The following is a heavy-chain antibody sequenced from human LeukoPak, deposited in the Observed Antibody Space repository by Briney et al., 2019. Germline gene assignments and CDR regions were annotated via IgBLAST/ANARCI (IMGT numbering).Heavy chain of an antibody. CDR1: GGTFSSYA. D-gene: IGHD5-18*01. Sequence: ASVKVPCKASGGTFSSYAISWVRQAPGQGLEWMGRIIPIFGTANYAQKFQGRVTITTDESTSTAYMELSSLRSEDTAVYYCATTNMVTSSLDYWGQGTLVTVSS. CDR3: ATTNMVTSSLDY. V-gene: IGHV1-69*05. CDR2: IIPIFGTA. J-gene: IGHJ4*02.